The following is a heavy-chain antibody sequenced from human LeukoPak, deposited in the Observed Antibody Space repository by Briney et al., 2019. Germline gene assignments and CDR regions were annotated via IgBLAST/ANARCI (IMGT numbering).Heavy chain of an antibody. CDR3: ARVDDGRYYALDI. CDR1: GGTFSTYA. V-gene: IGHV1-69*04. Sequence: SVKVSCKASGGTFSTYAISWVRQAPGQGLECIGRIIPILGIAKYAQKFQGRVTISADKSTSTAYMDLNSLRSEDTAVYYCARVDDGRYYALDIWGQGTTVTVSS. D-gene: IGHD3-10*01. J-gene: IGHJ3*02. CDR2: IIPILGIA.